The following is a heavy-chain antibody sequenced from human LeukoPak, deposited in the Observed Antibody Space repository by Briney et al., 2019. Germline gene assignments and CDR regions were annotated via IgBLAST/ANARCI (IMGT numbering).Heavy chain of an antibody. CDR1: GXTFSGYD. J-gene: IGHJ4*02. CDR3: ARSPSYSSSWYALDS. Sequence: GGSXXLSCEASGXTFSGYDMHWVRQAPGKGLEWVSAIGTTGDTYYSDSVRGRFTISRENAKNSLDLQMNSLRAGDTAVYYCARSPSYSSSWYALDSWGQGTLVTVSS. CDR2: IGTTGDT. D-gene: IGHD6-13*01. V-gene: IGHV3-13*01.